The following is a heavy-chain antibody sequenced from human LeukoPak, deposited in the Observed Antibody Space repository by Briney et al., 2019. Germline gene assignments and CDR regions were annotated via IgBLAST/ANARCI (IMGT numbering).Heavy chain of an antibody. CDR2: IYFSGST. Sequence: PSETLSLTCTVSGDSISSYYWSWIRQPPGKGLEWIGYIYFSGSTNYNTSLKSRVTISLDTSKNQFSLKLSSVTAADTAVYYCASYSGNYRAFEYWGQGTLVTVSS. D-gene: IGHD1-26*01. CDR3: ASYSGNYRAFEY. J-gene: IGHJ4*02. V-gene: IGHV4-59*01. CDR1: GDSISSYY.